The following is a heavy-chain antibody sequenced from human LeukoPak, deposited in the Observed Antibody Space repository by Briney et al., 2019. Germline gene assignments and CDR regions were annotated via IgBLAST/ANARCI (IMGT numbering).Heavy chain of an antibody. V-gene: IGHV3-23*01. CDR2: ITGSGGNT. D-gene: IGHD3-9*01. CDR1: GFTFSNYA. J-gene: IGHJ4*02. CDR3: AKWGDYDVLTGYYVSDY. Sequence: PGVSPRLSCAASGFTFSNYAMSWVRQAPGKGLEWVSAITGSGGNTYYADSVKGRFTISRDNSKNTVFLQMNSLRAEDTAVYYCAKWGDYDVLTGYYVSDYWGQGTLVTVSS.